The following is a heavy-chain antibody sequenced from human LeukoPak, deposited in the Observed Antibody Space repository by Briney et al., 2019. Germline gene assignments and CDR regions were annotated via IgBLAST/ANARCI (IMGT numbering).Heavy chain of an antibody. CDR2: ISGSGGST. Sequence: PGGSLRLSCAASGFTFSSYWMHWVRQAPGKGLEWVSAISGSGGSTYYADSVKGRFTISRDNSKNMLYLQMNSLRAEDTAVYYCAKETVTQYYYDSSGYHGGKTDYWGQGTLVTVSS. J-gene: IGHJ4*02. CDR1: GFTFSSYW. CDR3: AKETVTQYYYDSSGYHGGKTDY. V-gene: IGHV3-23*01. D-gene: IGHD3-22*01.